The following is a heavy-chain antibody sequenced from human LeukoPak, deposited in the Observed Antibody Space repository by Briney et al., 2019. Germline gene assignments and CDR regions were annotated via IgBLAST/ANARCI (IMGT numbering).Heavy chain of an antibody. CDR1: GFTFSSSA. Sequence: GGSLRLSCAASGFTFSSSAVSWVRQAPGKGLEWVSSISARGISTYYADSVKGRFTISGDNSKNTLYLQMNSLRGDDIGVYYCAKSFDFSNGHSPILTPFDSWGQGTLVSVSS. D-gene: IGHD3-3*01. V-gene: IGHV3-23*01. CDR2: ISARGIST. J-gene: IGHJ4*02. CDR3: AKSFDFSNGHSPILTPFDS.